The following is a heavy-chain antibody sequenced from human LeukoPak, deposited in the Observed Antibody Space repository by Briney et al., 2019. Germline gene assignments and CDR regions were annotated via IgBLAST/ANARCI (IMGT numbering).Heavy chain of an antibody. J-gene: IGHJ4*02. D-gene: IGHD3-22*01. Sequence: GGSLRLSCAASGFTFSSYDMSWVRQAPGKGLEWVSAISGSGGSTYYADSVKGRFTISRDNSKNTLYLQMNSLRAEDTAVYYCAKTYYDSGGYYYFGTLPFDYWGQGTLVTVSS. CDR3: AKTYYDSGGYYYFGTLPFDY. CDR2: ISGSGGST. V-gene: IGHV3-23*01. CDR1: GFTFSSYD.